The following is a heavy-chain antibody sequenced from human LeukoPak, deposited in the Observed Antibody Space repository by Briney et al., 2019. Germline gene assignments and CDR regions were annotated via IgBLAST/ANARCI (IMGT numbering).Heavy chain of an antibody. Sequence: GASVKVSCKASGYTFTSYGISWVRQAPGQGLEWMGRIIPIFGTTNYAQKFQRRATITTDESTSTAYMELSSLRSEDTAVYYCARGSGSYYFAFDIWGQGTMVTVSS. D-gene: IGHD1-26*01. J-gene: IGHJ3*02. CDR2: IIPIFGTT. CDR3: ARGSGSYYFAFDI. CDR1: GYTFTSYG. V-gene: IGHV1-69*05.